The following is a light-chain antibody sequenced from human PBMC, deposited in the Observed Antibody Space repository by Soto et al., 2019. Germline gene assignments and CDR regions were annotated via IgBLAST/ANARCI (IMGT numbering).Light chain of an antibody. CDR1: QSIFNNY. Sequence: EIVLTQSPGTLSLSPRERATLSCRASQSIFNNYLAWYQQKTGQAPMLLVYGASFRATGIPDRFSGSGSGTDFTLTISSLEPEAFAVYYCQQYGGSPFTFGQGTRLEIK. V-gene: IGKV3-20*01. J-gene: IGKJ2*01. CDR2: GAS. CDR3: QQYGGSPFT.